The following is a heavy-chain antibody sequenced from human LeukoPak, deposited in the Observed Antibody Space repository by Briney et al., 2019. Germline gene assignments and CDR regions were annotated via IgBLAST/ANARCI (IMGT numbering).Heavy chain of an antibody. CDR1: GFTFSSYG. D-gene: IGHD3-10*01. V-gene: IGHV3-33*01. Sequence: PGGSLRLSCAASGFTFSSYGMHWVRQAPGKGLEWVAVIWYDGSNKYYADSVKGRFTISRDNSKNTLYLQMNSLRAEDTAVYYCAREKRYYYGSGRPLDYWGQGTLVTVSS. CDR3: AREKRYYYGSGRPLDY. J-gene: IGHJ4*02. CDR2: IWYDGSNK.